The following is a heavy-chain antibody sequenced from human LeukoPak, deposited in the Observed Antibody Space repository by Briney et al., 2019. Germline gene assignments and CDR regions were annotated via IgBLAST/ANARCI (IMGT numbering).Heavy chain of an antibody. Sequence: GESLEISCQGSGYSFTSSWIGWVRQMPGKGLEWMGIIYPGDSDTRFSPSFQGQVTISADKSISTAYLQWSSLKASDTAMYYCARFSVGGTYYPNYWGQGTLVSVSS. CDR1: GYSFTSSW. V-gene: IGHV5-51*01. CDR2: IYPGDSDT. J-gene: IGHJ4*02. CDR3: ARFSVGGTYYPNY. D-gene: IGHD1-26*01.